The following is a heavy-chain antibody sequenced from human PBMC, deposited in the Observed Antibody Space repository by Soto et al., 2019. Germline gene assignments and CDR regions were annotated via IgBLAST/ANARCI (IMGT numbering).Heavy chain of an antibody. V-gene: IGHV3-23*01. Sequence: LRLSCAASGFTFSSYAMSWVRQAPGKGLEWVSAISGSGGSTYYADSVKGRFTISRDNSKNTLYLQMNSLRAEDTAVYYCAKGGYSYGYLDYWGQGTLVTVSS. D-gene: IGHD5-18*01. CDR3: AKGGYSYGYLDY. CDR1: GFTFSSYA. CDR2: ISGSGGST. J-gene: IGHJ4*02.